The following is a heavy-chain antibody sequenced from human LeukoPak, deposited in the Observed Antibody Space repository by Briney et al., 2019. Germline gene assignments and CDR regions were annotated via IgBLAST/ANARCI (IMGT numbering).Heavy chain of an antibody. J-gene: IGHJ4*02. CDR3: AKGQFLTGYYSPFDY. Sequence: HTGGSLRLSCAASGFTFSSYAMSWVRQAPGKGLEWVSAISGSGGSTYYADSVKGRFTISRDNSKNTLYLQMNSLRAEDAAVYYCAKGQFLTGYYSPFDYWGQGTLVTVSS. D-gene: IGHD3-9*01. V-gene: IGHV3-23*01. CDR2: ISGSGGST. CDR1: GFTFSSYA.